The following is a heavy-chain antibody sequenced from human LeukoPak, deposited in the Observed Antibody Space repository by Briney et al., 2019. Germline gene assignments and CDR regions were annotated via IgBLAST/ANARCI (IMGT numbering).Heavy chain of an antibody. J-gene: IGHJ4*02. D-gene: IGHD6-13*01. CDR2: LSADGSHK. V-gene: IGHV3-30*18. Sequence: PGGSLRLSCEASGFNFRNYGMHWVRQAPGKGLEWVAVLSADGSHKQFADSAKDRFDISRDNSKQTLYLQMNGLKSEDTAVYYCAKGGVSDRGSWYGDYFDYWGQGTLVTVSS. CDR1: GFNFRNYG. CDR3: AKGGVSDRGSWYGDYFDY.